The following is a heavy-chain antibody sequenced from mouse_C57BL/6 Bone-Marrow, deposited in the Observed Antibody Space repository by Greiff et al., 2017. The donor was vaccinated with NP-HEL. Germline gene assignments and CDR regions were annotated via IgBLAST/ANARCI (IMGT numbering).Heavy chain of an antibody. Sequence: DVKLVESGGGLVKPGGSLKLSCAASGFTFSDYGMHWVRQAPEKGLEWVAYISSGSSTIYYADTVKGRFTISRDNAKNTLFLQMTSLRSEDTAMYYCATRITTVVAWYFDVWGTGTTVTVSS. CDR3: ATRITTVVAWYFDV. D-gene: IGHD1-1*01. V-gene: IGHV5-17*01. J-gene: IGHJ1*03. CDR2: ISSGSSTI. CDR1: GFTFSDYG.